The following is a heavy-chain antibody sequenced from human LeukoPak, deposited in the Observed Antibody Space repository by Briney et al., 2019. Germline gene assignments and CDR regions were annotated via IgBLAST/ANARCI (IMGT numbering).Heavy chain of an antibody. D-gene: IGHD3-22*01. CDR3: ARPYYDSSGSHFDY. Sequence: GGSLRLSCAASGFTFSSYWMSWVRQAPGKGLEWVANIKQDGSEKYYVDSVKGRFTISRDNAKNSLYLQMNSLRAEDTAVYYCARPYYDSSGSHFDYWGRGTLVTVSS. CDR2: IKQDGSEK. CDR1: GFTFSSYW. J-gene: IGHJ4*02. V-gene: IGHV3-7*01.